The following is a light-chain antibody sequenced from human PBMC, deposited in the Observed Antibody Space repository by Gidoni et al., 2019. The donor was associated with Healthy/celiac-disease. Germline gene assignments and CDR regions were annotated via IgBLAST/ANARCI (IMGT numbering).Light chain of an antibody. V-gene: IGKV1-39*01. CDR3: QQSYSTPVT. CDR2: AAS. J-gene: IGKJ3*01. Sequence: DIQMTQSPSSLSASVGDRVTITCRASQSISSYLNWYQQKPGKAPKLLIYAASSLQSGVPSRFSGSGAGTDFTLTISSLQPEDFATYYCQQSYSTPVTFGLXDQSGYQT. CDR1: QSISSY.